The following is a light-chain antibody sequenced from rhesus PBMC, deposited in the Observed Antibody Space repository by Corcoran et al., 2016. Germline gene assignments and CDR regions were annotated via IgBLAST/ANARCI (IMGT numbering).Light chain of an antibody. V-gene: IGKV1-38*01. CDR1: QDISSY. CDR2: DAS. CDR3: QQRNGYPYS. Sequence: DIQLTQSPSSLSASVGDRVTITCRASQDISSYLAWYQQKPGKAPNLLIYDASNLQSGVPSRFSGSRSGTHFTLTISSLQPEDFAVYYCQQRNGYPYSFGRGTKVEIK. J-gene: IGKJ2*01.